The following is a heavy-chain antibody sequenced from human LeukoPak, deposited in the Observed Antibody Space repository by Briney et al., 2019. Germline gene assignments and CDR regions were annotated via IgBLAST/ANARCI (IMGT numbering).Heavy chain of an antibody. D-gene: IGHD1-7*01. CDR3: ARGTGITGTTFGY. CDR1: GFTFSSYS. J-gene: IGHJ4*02. V-gene: IGHV3-21*01. CDR2: ISNSSSYI. Sequence: GGSLRLSCAASGFTFSSYSMNWVRQAPGKGLEWVSSISNSSSYIYYADSVKGRFTISRDNAKNSLYLQMNSLRAEDTAVYYCARGTGITGTTFGYWGQGTLVTVSS.